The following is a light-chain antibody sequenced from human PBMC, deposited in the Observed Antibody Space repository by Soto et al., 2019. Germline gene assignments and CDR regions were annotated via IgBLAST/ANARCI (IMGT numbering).Light chain of an antibody. Sequence: QSALTQPASVSGSPGQSITISCTGTSSDVGGYNYVSWYQHHPGKAPKLIIYEVSNRPSGVSNRFSGSKSGNTASLTISGLQAEDDADYYCSSYTSRITVVFGGGTKLTVL. J-gene: IGLJ2*01. CDR3: SSYTSRITVV. CDR2: EVS. V-gene: IGLV2-14*01. CDR1: SSDVGGYNY.